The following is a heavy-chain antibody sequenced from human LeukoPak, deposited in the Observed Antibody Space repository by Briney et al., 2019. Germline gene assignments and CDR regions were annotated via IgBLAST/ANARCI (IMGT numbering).Heavy chain of an antibody. CDR3: AKDLRLAKLYYYYGMDV. CDR2: ISYDGSNK. D-gene: IGHD4-17*01. CDR1: GFTFSSYG. J-gene: IGHJ6*02. V-gene: IGHV3-30*18. Sequence: GGSLRLSCAASGFTFSSYGMHWVRQAPGKGLEWVAVISYDGSNKYYADSVKGRFTISRDNSKNTLYLQMNSLRAEDTAVYYCAKDLRLAKLYYYYGMDVWGQGTTVTVSS.